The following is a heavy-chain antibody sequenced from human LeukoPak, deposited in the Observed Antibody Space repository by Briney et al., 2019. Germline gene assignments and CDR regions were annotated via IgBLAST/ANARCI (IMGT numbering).Heavy chain of an antibody. CDR2: INHSGST. CDR1: GGSFSGYY. V-gene: IGHV4-34*01. Sequence: SETLSLTCAVYGGSFSGYYWSWIRQPPGKGLEWIGEINHSGSTNYNPSLKSRVTISVDTSKNQFSLKLSSVTAADTAVYYCARDYYDSSGYLDYWGQGTLVTVSS. J-gene: IGHJ4*02. CDR3: ARDYYDSSGYLDY. D-gene: IGHD3-22*01.